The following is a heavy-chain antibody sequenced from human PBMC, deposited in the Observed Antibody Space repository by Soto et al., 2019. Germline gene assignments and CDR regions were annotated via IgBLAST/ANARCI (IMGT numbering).Heavy chain of an antibody. J-gene: IGHJ6*02. CDR1: GYSFTSYW. CDR2: IYPGDSDT. Sequence: GESLKISCKGSGYSFTSYWIGWVRQMPGKGLEWMGIIYPGDSDTRYSPSFQGQVTISADKSISTAYLQWSSLKASDTAMYYCARDIESVTAKHFFYYYAMDVWGQGTTVTVSS. D-gene: IGHD2-8*01. V-gene: IGHV5-51*01. CDR3: ARDIESVTAKHFFYYYAMDV.